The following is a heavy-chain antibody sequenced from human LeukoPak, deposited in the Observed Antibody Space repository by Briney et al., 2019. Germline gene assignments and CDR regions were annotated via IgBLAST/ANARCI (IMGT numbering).Heavy chain of an antibody. J-gene: IGHJ4*02. D-gene: IGHD6-13*01. Sequence: GGSLRLSCAASGFTVSSNYMSWVRQAPGEGLEWVSVLCASGSAYYADSVKGRFTISRDNSKNTLYLQMNSLRAEDTAVYYCARVRAAAGIDYFDYWGQGTLVTVSS. CDR2: LCASGSA. CDR1: GFTVSSNY. CDR3: ARVRAAAGIDYFDY. V-gene: IGHV3-53*01.